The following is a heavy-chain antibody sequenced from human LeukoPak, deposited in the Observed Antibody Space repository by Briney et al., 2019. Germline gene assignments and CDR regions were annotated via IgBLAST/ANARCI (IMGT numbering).Heavy chain of an antibody. J-gene: IGHJ6*02. CDR2: IKRDGSEK. CDR1: GFTFTDYW. Sequence: GGSLRLSCAASGFTFTDYWMSWVRQAPGKGLEWVANIKRDGSEKYYVDSVKGRFTISRDNPKKSVYLQMNSLRAEVTAIYYCARDVSVSGMDVWGQGTTVTVSS. D-gene: IGHD5/OR15-5a*01. V-gene: IGHV3-7*01. CDR3: ARDVSVSGMDV.